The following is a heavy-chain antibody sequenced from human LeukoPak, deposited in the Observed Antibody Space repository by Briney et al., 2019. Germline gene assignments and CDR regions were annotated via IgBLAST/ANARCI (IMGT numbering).Heavy chain of an antibody. D-gene: IGHD1-20*01. J-gene: IGHJ6*02. V-gene: IGHV1-2*02. Sequence: ASVKVSCKASGYTFTDYYMHWVRQAPGQGLEWMGWINPNSGGTNYAQKFQGRVTMTTDTSISTAYMEVSRLRSDDTAVYYCARAQGVTGALLDYYYGMDVWGQGTTVTVSS. CDR2: INPNSGGT. CDR3: ARAQGVTGALLDYYYGMDV. CDR1: GYTFTDYY.